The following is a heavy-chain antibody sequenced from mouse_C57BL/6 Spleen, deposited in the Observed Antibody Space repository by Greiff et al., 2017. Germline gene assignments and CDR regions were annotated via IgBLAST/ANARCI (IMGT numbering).Heavy chain of an antibody. CDR3: ARWGGMVGDGYFDV. CDR2: IDPYNSYT. D-gene: IGHD1-1*02. J-gene: IGHJ1*03. Sequence: QVQLQQPGAELVMPGASVKMSCKASGYTFTSYWMHWVKQSHGKSLEWIGEIDPYNSYTNYNQKFKGKATLTVDKSSSTAYMQLCSLTSEDSAVYYCARWGGMVGDGYFDVWGTGTTVTVSS. CDR1: GYTFTSYW. V-gene: IGHV1-69*01.